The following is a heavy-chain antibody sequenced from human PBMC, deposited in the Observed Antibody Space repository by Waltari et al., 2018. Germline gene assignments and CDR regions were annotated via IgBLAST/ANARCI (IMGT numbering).Heavy chain of an antibody. CDR1: GGSLSSSSYY. J-gene: IGHJ4*02. Sequence: QLQLQASGPGLVKPSATLSLTCPVSGGSLSSSSYYWGWIRPPPGTGLGWIGSIYYSGSTYYNPSLKSRVTISVDTSKNQFSLKLSSVTAADTAVYYCARGPPEGLEYSSSPTPRSLDYWGQGTLVTVSS. V-gene: IGHV4-39*01. CDR3: ARGPPEGLEYSSSPTPRSLDY. CDR2: IYYSGST. D-gene: IGHD6-6*01.